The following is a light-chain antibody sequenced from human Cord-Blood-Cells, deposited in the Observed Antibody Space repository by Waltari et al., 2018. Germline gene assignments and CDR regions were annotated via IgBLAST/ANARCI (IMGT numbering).Light chain of an antibody. CDR2: AAS. J-gene: IGKJ5*01. CDR1: QSISSY. CDR3: QQSYSTPIT. Sequence: DIQMTQSPSSLSASVGDGVTITCRASQSISSYLNWYQQKPGKAPKLLIYAASSLQSGVPSRVSGSGSGTDFTLTISSLQPEDFATYYCQQSYSTPITFGQGTRLEIK. V-gene: IGKV1-39*01.